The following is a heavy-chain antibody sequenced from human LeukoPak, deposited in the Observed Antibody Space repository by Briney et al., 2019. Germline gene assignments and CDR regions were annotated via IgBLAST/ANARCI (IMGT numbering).Heavy chain of an antibody. CDR3: GRGPGYRSDY. J-gene: IGHJ4*02. CDR1: GLSFNTYW. V-gene: IGHV3-7*05. Sequence: GGSLRLSCAASGLSFNTYWMTWVRQAPGKGLEWVANINQDGGEKNYVGSVKGRFTISRDSAKKSLYLQMNSLRAEDTAVYYCGRGPGYRSDYWGQGTLVTVSS. CDR2: INQDGGEK. D-gene: IGHD5-12*01.